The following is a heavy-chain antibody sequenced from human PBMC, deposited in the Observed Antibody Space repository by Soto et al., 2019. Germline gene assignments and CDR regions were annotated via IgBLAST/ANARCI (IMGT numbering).Heavy chain of an antibody. J-gene: IGHJ2*01. Sequence: SSETLSLTCTVSGGSISSGGYYWSWIRQHPGKGLEWIGYIYYSGSTYYNPSLKSRVTISVDTSKNQFSLKLSSVTAADTAVYYCARVLYDSSGYFDLWGRGTLVTVSS. CDR2: IYYSGST. CDR1: GGSISSGGYY. V-gene: IGHV4-31*03. D-gene: IGHD3-22*01. CDR3: ARVLYDSSGYFDL.